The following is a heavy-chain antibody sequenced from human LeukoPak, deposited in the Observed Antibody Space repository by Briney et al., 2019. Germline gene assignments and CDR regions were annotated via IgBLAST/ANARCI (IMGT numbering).Heavy chain of an antibody. CDR3: ARTTHWDAFDI. J-gene: IGHJ3*02. D-gene: IGHD4-17*01. CDR1: GGSITSYY. V-gene: IGHV4-59*01. CDR2: IYYSGST. Sequence: SETLSLTCTVSGGSITSYYWSWIRQPPGKGLEWIGYIYYSGSTSYNTSLKSRVTISVDRSKNQFSLKLSSVTAADTAVYYCARTTHWDAFDIWGQGTMVTVSS.